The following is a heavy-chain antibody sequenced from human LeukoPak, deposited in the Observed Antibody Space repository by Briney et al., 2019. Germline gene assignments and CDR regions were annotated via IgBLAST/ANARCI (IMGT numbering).Heavy chain of an antibody. D-gene: IGHD3-10*01. J-gene: IGHJ4*02. CDR2: INPDSGGT. V-gene: IGHV1-2*02. CDR3: ARAVATMVRGAHGY. Sequence: GGSLRLSCAASGYTFTGYYMHWVRQAPGQGLEWMGWINPDSGGTNYAQKFQGRVTMTRDTSISTAYMELSRLRSDDAAVYYCARAVATMVRGAHGYWGQGTLVTVSS. CDR1: GYTFTGYY.